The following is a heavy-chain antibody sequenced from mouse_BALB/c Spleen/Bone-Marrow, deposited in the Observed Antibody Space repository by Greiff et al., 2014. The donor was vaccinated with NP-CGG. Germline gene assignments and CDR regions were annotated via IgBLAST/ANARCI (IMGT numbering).Heavy chain of an antibody. V-gene: IGHV1-4*01. D-gene: IGHD2-1*01. CDR1: GYTFTTYT. CDR2: INPSSGYT. Sequence: VQLQQSGAELARPGASVKMSCRASGYTFTTYTMHWVKQRPGQGLEWIGYINPSSGYTYYNQKFKDKATLTADKSSSAAYLQLSSLTSEDSAVYYCARVYGNYDAMDYCGQGTSVTVSS. J-gene: IGHJ4*01. CDR3: ARVYGNYDAMDY.